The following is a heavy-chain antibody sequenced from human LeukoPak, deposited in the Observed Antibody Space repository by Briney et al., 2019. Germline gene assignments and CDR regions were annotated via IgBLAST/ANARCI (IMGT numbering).Heavy chain of an antibody. CDR3: ARDWCSSTSCPNDAFDI. J-gene: IGHJ3*02. V-gene: IGHV3-7*01. CDR2: IKQDGSEK. CDR1: GFTFSSYW. Sequence: GGSLRLSCAASGFTFSSYWMSWVRQAPGKGLEWVANIKQDGSEKYYVDSVKGRFTISRDNAKNSLYLQMNSLRAEDTAVYYCARDWCSSTSCPNDAFDIWGQGTMVTVSS. D-gene: IGHD2-2*01.